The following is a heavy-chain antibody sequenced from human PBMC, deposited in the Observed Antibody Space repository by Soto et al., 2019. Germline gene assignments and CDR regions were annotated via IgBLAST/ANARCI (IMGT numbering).Heavy chain of an antibody. CDR1: GGSFSGYY. CDR2: INHSGST. J-gene: IGHJ5*02. CDR3: ARGIDYVWGSYRARWFDP. Sequence: SETLSLTCAVYGGSFSGYYWSWIRQPPGKGLEWIGEINHSGSTNYNPSLKSRVTISVDTSKNQFSLKLSSVTAADTAVYYCARGIDYVWGSYRARWFDPWGQGTVVT. V-gene: IGHV4-34*01. D-gene: IGHD3-16*02.